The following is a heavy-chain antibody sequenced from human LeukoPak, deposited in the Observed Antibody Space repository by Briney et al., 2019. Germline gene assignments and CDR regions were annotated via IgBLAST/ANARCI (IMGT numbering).Heavy chain of an antibody. CDR1: GYTFTGYY. D-gene: IGHD1-1*01. CDR2: INPNSGGT. CDR3: ARIPRTTGFVRTLVAFDI. Sequence: GASVKVSCKASGYTFTGYYMHWVRQAPGQGLEWMGWINPNSGGTNYAQKFQGRVTMTRDTSISTAYMELSRLRSDDTAVYYCARIPRTTGFVRTLVAFDIWGQGTMVTVSS. V-gene: IGHV1-2*02. J-gene: IGHJ3*02.